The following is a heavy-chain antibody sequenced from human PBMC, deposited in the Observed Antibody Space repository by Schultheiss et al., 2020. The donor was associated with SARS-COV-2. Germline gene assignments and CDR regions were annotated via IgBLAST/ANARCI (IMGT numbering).Heavy chain of an antibody. CDR2: INHSGST. D-gene: IGHD6-13*01. CDR3: ARAQQQLVH. J-gene: IGHJ4*02. V-gene: IGHV4-38-2*01. CDR1: GYSISSGYY. Sequence: SETLSLTCAVSGYSISSGYYWGWIRQPPGKGLEWIGEINHSGSTNYNPSLKSRVTISVDTSKNQFSLKLSSVTAADTAVYYCARAQQQLVHWGQGTLVTVSS.